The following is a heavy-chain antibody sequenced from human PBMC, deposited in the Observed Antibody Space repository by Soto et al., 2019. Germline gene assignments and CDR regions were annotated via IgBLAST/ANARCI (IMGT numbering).Heavy chain of an antibody. J-gene: IGHJ4*02. Sequence: GASVKVSCKASGYTFTSYAMHWVRQAPGQRLEWMGWINAGNGNTKYSQKFQGRVTITRDTSASTAYMELSSLRSEDTAVYYCASEAHLYFWSPIPWVWGRGTLVTVSS. D-gene: IGHD3-3*01. CDR3: ASEAHLYFWSPIPWV. V-gene: IGHV1-3*01. CDR2: INAGNGNT. CDR1: GYTFTSYA.